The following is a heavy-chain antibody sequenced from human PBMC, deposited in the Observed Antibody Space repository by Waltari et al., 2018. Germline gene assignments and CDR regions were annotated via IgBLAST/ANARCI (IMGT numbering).Heavy chain of an antibody. Sequence: EVQLVESGGALIQPGGSLRLSCAASDFTVRPHFMAWVRQAPGKGLEWVSGIYSGGSKNYIDSVRGRFTISRDSSKNTLYLQMNSLRAEDTAVYYCAKVVNVGLNNYWCQGTLVTVSS. CDR3: AKVVNVGLNNY. D-gene: IGHD6-6*01. J-gene: IGHJ4*02. V-gene: IGHV3-53*01. CDR2: IYSGGSK. CDR1: DFTVRPHF.